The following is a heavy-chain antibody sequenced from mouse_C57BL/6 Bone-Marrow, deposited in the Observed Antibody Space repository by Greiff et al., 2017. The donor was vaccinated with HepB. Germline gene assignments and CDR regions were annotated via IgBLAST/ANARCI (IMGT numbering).Heavy chain of an antibody. Sequence: EVKLVESGGGLVKPGGSLKLSCAASGFTFSDYGMHWVRQAPEKGLEWVAYISSGSSTIYYADTVKGRFTISRDNAKNTLFLQMTSLRSEDTAMYYCARAYGYAWFAYWGQGTLVTVSA. V-gene: IGHV5-17*01. CDR1: GFTFSDYG. J-gene: IGHJ3*01. CDR3: ARAYGYAWFAY. CDR2: ISSGSSTI. D-gene: IGHD2-2*01.